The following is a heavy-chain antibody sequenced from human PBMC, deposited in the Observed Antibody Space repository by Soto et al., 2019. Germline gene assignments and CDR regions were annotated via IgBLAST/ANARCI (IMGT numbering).Heavy chain of an antibody. D-gene: IGHD1-26*01. V-gene: IGHV4-39*01. J-gene: IGHJ4*02. CDR1: GGSISSSSYY. CDR3: ASSWHSGSSFDY. Sequence: QLQLQESGPGLVKPSETLSLTCTVSGGSISSSSYYWGWIRQPPGKGLEWIGSIYYSGSTYYNPSLKSRVTISVDTSKNQFSLKLSSVTAADTAVYYCASSWHSGSSFDYWGQGTLVTVSS. CDR2: IYYSGST.